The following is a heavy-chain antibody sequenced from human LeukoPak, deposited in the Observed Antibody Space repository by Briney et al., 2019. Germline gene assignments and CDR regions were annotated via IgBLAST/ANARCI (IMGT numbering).Heavy chain of an antibody. V-gene: IGHV5-51*01. D-gene: IGHD2-2*01. J-gene: IGHJ3*02. CDR3: ARGVQRAFDI. CDR2: IHPGDSYN. Sequence: GESLKISCKGSGYSFTTYWIGWVRQMPGKGLEWMGIIHPGDSYNRYSPSFQGQVTISADKSISTAYLQWSSLKASDTAMYYCARGVQRAFDIWGQGTMVTVSS. CDR1: GYSFTTYW.